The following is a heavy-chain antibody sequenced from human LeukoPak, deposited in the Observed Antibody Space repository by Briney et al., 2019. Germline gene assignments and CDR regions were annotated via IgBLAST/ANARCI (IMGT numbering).Heavy chain of an antibody. CDR1: AFTSRDYW. V-gene: IGHV3-74*01. CDR3: EAPELDY. CDR2: IKSDGSGT. Sequence: EGSLRLSCAASSAFTSRDYWMHWVRQAPGKGLVWVSRIKSDGSGTSYAESVKGRFTISRDNAKNTLYLQMNSLRAEDTAVYYCEAPELDYWGQGTLVTVSS. D-gene: IGHD1-14*01. J-gene: IGHJ4*02.